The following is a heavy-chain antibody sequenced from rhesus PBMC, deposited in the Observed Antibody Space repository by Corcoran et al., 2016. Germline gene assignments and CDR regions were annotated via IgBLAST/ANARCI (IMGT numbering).Heavy chain of an antibody. CDR2: IKIGGGRT. CDR1: GFTFSSYG. D-gene: IGHD3-16*01. Sequence: EVQLVETGGGLVQPGGSLKLSCAASGFTFSSYGMSWVRQAPGKGLEWVSAIKIGGGRTYHADSVKGRFTISRDNSKNTLSLQMNSLRAEDTAVYYCAKGPSGSYYYPVSFDVWGPGVLVTVSS. CDR3: AKGPSGSYYYPVSFDV. J-gene: IGHJ5-1*01. V-gene: IGHV3S5*01.